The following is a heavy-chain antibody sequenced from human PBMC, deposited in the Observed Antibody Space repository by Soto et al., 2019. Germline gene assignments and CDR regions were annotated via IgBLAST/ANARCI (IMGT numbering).Heavy chain of an antibody. J-gene: IGHJ6*02. V-gene: IGHV3-48*03. CDR1: GFTFSSYE. CDR2: ISSSGSTI. CDR3: ARLGSRNYDFWSGYYQTDYYYYGMDV. Sequence: LGLSCAASGFTFSSYEMNWVRQAPGKGLEWVSYISSSGSTIYYADSVKGRFTISRDNAKNSLYLQMNSLRAEDTAVYYCARLGSRNYDFWSGYYQTDYYYYGMDVWGQGTTVTVSS. D-gene: IGHD3-3*01.